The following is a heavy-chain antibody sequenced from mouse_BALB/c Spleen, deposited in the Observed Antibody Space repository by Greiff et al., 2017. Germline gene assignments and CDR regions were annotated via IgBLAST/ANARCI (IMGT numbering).Heavy chain of an antibody. CDR3: ARGWMGYYGSRGAMDY. D-gene: IGHD1-1*01. CDR2: IYPGDGDT. V-gene: IGHV1-80*01. J-gene: IGHJ4*01. CDR1: GYAFSSYW. Sequence: VKLVESGAELVRPGSSVKISCKASGYAFSSYWMNWVKQRPGQGLEWIGQIYPGDGDTNYNGKFKGKATLTADKSSSTAYMQLSSLTSEDSAVYFCARGWMGYYGSRGAMDYWGQGTSVTVSS.